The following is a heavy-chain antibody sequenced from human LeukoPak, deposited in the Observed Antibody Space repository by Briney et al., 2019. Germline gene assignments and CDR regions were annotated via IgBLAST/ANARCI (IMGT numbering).Heavy chain of an antibody. V-gene: IGHV1-18*01. CDR3: ARDRFGENWFDP. Sequence: ASVKVSRKASGYTFTSYGISWVRQAPGQGLEWMGWISAYNGNTNYAQKLQGRVTMTTDTSTSTAYMELRSLRSDDTAVYYCARDRFGENWFDPWGQGTLVTVSS. CDR1: GYTFTSYG. J-gene: IGHJ5*02. CDR2: ISAYNGNT. D-gene: IGHD3-10*01.